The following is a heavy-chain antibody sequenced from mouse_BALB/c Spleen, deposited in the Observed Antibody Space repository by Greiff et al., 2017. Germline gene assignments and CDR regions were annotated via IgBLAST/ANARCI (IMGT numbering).Heavy chain of an antibody. J-gene: IGHJ3*01. V-gene: IGHV3-2*02. CDR1: GYSITSDYA. D-gene: IGHD2-4*01. CDR2: ISYSGST. Sequence: EVQRVESGPGLVKPSQSLSLSCTATGYSITSDYARNWIRQFPGNKLEWMGYISYSGSTSYNPSFKSRISITRDTSKNQSFLQLNSVTTEDTATYYCAGYDYDGAWFAYWGQGTLVTVSA. CDR3: AGYDYDGAWFAY.